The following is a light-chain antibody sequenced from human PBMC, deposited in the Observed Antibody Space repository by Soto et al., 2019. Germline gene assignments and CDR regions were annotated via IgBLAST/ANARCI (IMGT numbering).Light chain of an antibody. CDR3: QSYDSSLSGSYV. CDR2: QVT. J-gene: IGLJ1*01. CDR1: INDVGGYNY. Sequence: QSVLTQPPSASGSPGQSVTNSCAGTINDVGGYNYVSWYQQHPGKVPQLMIYQVTKRPSGVPDRFSASKSDTTASLTISGLQAEDEADYYCQSYDSSLSGSYVFGTGTKVTVL. V-gene: IGLV2-8*01.